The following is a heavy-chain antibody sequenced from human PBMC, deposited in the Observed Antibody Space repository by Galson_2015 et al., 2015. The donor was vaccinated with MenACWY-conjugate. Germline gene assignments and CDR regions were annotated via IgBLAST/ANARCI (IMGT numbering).Heavy chain of an antibody. J-gene: IGHJ3*02. CDR3: ARVSVAVASDAFDI. V-gene: IGHV3-53*01. Sequence: SLRLSCAASGFTVSSNYMSWVRQSPEKGLEWVSIIYSGGNTYYADSVKGRFTISRDNSKNTAYLQMNTLGAEDTAVYYCARVSVAVASDAFDIWGQGTMVTVSS. CDR1: GFTVSSNY. D-gene: IGHD6-19*01. CDR2: IYSGGNT.